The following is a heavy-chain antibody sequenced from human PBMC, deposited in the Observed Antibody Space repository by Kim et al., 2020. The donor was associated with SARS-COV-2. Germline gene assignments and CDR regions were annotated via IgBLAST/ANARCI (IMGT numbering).Heavy chain of an antibody. CDR3: ARDYGSGSYSQGYGMDV. D-gene: IGHD3-10*01. CDR2: ISYDGNNK. Sequence: GGSLRLSCAASGFTFSTYAMHWVRQTPGKGLEWVAVISYDGNNKHYADSVKGRFTISRDNSKNTLYLQMNSLRPEDTAVCYCARDYGSGSYSQGYGMDVWGQGTTVTVSS. J-gene: IGHJ6*02. CDR1: GFTFSTYA. V-gene: IGHV3-30*04.